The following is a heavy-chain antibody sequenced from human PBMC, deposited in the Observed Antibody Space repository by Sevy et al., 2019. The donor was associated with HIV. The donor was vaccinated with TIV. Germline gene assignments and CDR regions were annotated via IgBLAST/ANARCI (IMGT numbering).Heavy chain of an antibody. J-gene: IGHJ4*02. CDR3: AKGGGSSTSCLDY. CDR1: GGSISSSSYY. V-gene: IGHV4-39*01. D-gene: IGHD2-2*01. Sequence: SETLSLTCTVSGGSISSSSYYWGWIRQPPGKGLEWIGSIYYSGSTYYNPSLKSRVTISVDTSKNQFSLKLSSVTAADTAVYYCAKGGGSSTSCLDYWGQGTLVTVSS. CDR2: IYYSGST.